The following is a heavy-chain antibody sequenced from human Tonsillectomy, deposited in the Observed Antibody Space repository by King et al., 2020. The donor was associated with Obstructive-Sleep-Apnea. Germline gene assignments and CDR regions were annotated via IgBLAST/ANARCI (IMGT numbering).Heavy chain of an antibody. CDR1: GFTFSSYW. V-gene: IGHV3-7*01. D-gene: IGHD3-16*01. CDR2: IKQDGSVK. CDR3: AREYWGPDY. J-gene: IGHJ4*02. Sequence: EVQLVESGGGLVQPGGSVRLSCGASGFTFSSYWMTWVRQAPGKGLEWVANIKQDGSVKNYEDSVKGRVTISRDNAKKSVFLQMNSLTAEDTAVYYCAREYWGPDYWGQGTLVTVSS.